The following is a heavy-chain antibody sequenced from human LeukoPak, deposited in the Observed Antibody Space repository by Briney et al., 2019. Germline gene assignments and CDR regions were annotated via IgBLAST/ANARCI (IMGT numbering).Heavy chain of an antibody. Sequence: GGALRLSCEASGFTFISYWMTWVRLAPGKGLEWVAILKPNGGDKYYVDSVKGRFTISRDNAKDSLYLQMDSLRAEDTALYYCARVDCTGGSCFSGFDHWGQGALVTVSS. D-gene: IGHD2-15*01. V-gene: IGHV3-7*01. CDR1: GFTFISYW. J-gene: IGHJ4*02. CDR3: ARVDCTGGSCFSGFDH. CDR2: LKPNGGDK.